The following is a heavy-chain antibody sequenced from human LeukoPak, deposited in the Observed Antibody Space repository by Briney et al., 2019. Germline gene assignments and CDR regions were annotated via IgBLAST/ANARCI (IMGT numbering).Heavy chain of an antibody. Sequence: GGSLRLSCAASGFTFSSYGMHWVRQAPGKGLEWVAVIWYDGSNEYYADSVKGRFTISRDNSKNTLYLQMNSLRAEDTAVYYCARGYGDKASNLYYYYGMDVWGQGTTVTVSS. D-gene: IGHD4-17*01. CDR1: GFTFSSYG. V-gene: IGHV3-33*01. CDR3: ARGYGDKASNLYYYYGMDV. J-gene: IGHJ6*02. CDR2: IWYDGSNE.